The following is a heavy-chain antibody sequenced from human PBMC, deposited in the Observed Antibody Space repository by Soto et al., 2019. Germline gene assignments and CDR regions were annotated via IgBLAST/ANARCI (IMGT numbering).Heavy chain of an antibody. Sequence: ASVKVSCKASGYTFTGYYMHWVRQAPGQGLEWMGWINPNSGGTNYAQKFQGWVTMTRDTSISTAYMELSRLRSDDTAVYYCATDLAHYASWSATAHYGMDVWGQGTTVTVSS. CDR3: ATDLAHYASWSATAHYGMDV. J-gene: IGHJ6*02. D-gene: IGHD3-3*01. CDR1: GYTFTGYY. CDR2: INPNSGGT. V-gene: IGHV1-2*04.